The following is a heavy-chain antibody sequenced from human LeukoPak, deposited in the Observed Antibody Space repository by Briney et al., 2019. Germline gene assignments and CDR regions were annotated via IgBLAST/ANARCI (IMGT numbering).Heavy chain of an antibody. V-gene: IGHV3-30*04. CDR2: ISYDGSNK. J-gene: IGHJ4*02. D-gene: IGHD6-19*01. Sequence: SGGSLRLSCAASGFTFSSYAMHWVRQAPGKGLEWVAVISYDGSNKYYADSVKGRFTISRDNSKNTLYLQMNSLRAEDTAVYYCAREHSSGWYGPIGYWGKGTLVTVSS. CDR3: AREHSSGWYGPIGY. CDR1: GFTFSSYA.